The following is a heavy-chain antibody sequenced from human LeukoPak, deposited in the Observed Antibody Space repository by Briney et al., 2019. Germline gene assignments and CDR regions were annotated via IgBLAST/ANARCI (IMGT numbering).Heavy chain of an antibody. V-gene: IGHV1-69*13. D-gene: IGHD3-10*01. CDR2: IIPIFGTA. CDR3: ARGGRDYYYYYGMDV. CDR1: GGTFSSYA. Sequence: ASVKVSCKASGGTFSSYAISWVRQAPGQGLEWMGGIIPIFGTANYAQKFQGRVTITADESTSTAYMELSSLRSEDTAVYCCARGGRDYYYYYGMDVWGQGTTVTVSS. J-gene: IGHJ6*02.